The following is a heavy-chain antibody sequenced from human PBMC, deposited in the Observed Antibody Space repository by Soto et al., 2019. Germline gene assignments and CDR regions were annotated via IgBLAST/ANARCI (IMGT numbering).Heavy chain of an antibody. J-gene: IGHJ4*02. Sequence: GGSLRLSCAASGFTFNNYAMSWVRQAPGKGLEWVSVISGTGRTTYIADSVRGRFTISRDNSKNTLYLQMNFLRGEDTAVYYCAKDRDSGGSGSYGFDFWGQGTLVTVSS. CDR2: ISGTGRTT. V-gene: IGHV3-23*01. D-gene: IGHD3-10*01. CDR3: AKDRDSGGSGSYGFDF. CDR1: GFTFNNYA.